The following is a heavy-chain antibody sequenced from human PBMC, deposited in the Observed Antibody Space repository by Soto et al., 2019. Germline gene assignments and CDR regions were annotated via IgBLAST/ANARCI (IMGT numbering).Heavy chain of an antibody. Sequence: QVQLVQSGAEVKKPGSSVKVSCKTSRDTFNKYAFNWVRQAPGQGLEWMGWIIPIFSSRNYAEKFQGRVTITADYSTSTAYMELRSLIFEDTAVYYCARGETYLGVWGQGTTVTVSS. D-gene: IGHD3-16*01. CDR3: ARGETYLGV. J-gene: IGHJ6*02. CDR2: IIPIFSSR. CDR1: RDTFNKYA. V-gene: IGHV1-69*01.